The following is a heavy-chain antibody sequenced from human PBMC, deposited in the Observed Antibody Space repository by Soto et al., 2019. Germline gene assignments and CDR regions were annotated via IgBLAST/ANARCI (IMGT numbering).Heavy chain of an antibody. CDR3: AKASYDIMTGRTQYFDS. CDR1: GFHFEAYT. CDR2: ISWDGGIT. V-gene: IGHV3-43*01. J-gene: IGHJ4*02. D-gene: IGHD3-9*01. Sequence: GGSLRLSCAASGFHFEAYTMHWVRQAPGKGLEWVSLISWDGGITNYVDSVKGRFTISRDNSKNSLYLQMNSLRTEDTAFYYCAKASYDIMTGRTQYFDSWGQGTLVTVSS.